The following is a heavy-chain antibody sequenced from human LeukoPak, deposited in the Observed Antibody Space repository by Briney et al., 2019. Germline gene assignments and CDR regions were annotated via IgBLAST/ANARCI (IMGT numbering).Heavy chain of an antibody. Sequence: SETLSLTCAVYGGSFSGYYWSWIRQPPGKGLEWIGEINHSGSTNHNPSLKSRVTISVDTSKNQFSLKLSSVTAADTAVYYCARRGRSLLWFGEPKDWFDPWGQGTLVTVSS. CDR3: ARRGRSLLWFGEPKDWFDP. CDR1: GGSFSGYY. V-gene: IGHV4-34*01. CDR2: INHSGST. J-gene: IGHJ5*02. D-gene: IGHD3-10*01.